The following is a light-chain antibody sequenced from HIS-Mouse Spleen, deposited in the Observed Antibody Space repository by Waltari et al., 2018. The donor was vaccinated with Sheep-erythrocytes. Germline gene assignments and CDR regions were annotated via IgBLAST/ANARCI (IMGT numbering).Light chain of an antibody. J-gene: IGKJ4*01. V-gene: IGKV1-33*01. CDR1: QDISNY. CDR2: AAS. Sequence: DIQMTQSPSSLSASVGDRVTITCQASQDISNYLNWYQQKPGKAPKLLTYAASNLETEVPSRCSGSVSGTDFTFTISRLQPEDIATYYCQQYDNLPLTFGGGTKVEIK. CDR3: QQYDNLPLT.